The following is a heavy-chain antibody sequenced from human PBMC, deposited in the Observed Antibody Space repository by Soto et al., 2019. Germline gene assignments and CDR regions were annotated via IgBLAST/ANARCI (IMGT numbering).Heavy chain of an antibody. V-gene: IGHV4-39*02. J-gene: IGHJ4*02. D-gene: IGHD3-3*01. CDR3: ARGNLEWFDY. CDR2: IYYSGST. CDR1: GGSISSSSYY. Sequence: SETLSLTCTVSGGSISSSSYYWGWIRQPPGKGLEWIGSIYYSGSTYYNPSLKSRVTISVDTSKNQFSLKLSSVTAADTAVYYCARGNLEWFDYWGKGTLVTVSS.